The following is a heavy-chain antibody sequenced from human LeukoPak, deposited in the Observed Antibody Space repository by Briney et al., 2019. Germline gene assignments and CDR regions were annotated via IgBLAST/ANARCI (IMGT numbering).Heavy chain of an antibody. CDR2: IKQDGSEK. V-gene: IGHV3-7*01. CDR3: ARDGEGYCSSTSCYALQNYYYYYMDV. D-gene: IGHD2-2*01. CDR1: GFTFSSYW. Sequence: GGSLRLSRAASGFTFSSYWMSWVRQAPGKGLEWVANIKQDGSEKYYVDSVKGRFTISRDNAKNSLYLQMNSLRAEDTAVHYCARDGEGYCSSTSCYALQNYYYYYMDVWGKGTTVTVSS. J-gene: IGHJ6*03.